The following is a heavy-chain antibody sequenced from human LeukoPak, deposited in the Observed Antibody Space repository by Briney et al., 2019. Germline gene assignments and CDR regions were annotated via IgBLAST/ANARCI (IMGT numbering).Heavy chain of an antibody. V-gene: IGHV3-33*01. J-gene: IGHJ4*02. CDR1: GFTFGGYG. CDR2: IWYDRSSK. D-gene: IGHD3-10*01. Sequence: GGSLRLSCAASGFTFGGYGMHWVRQAPGKGLEWVALIWYDRSSKYYANSVKGRFTISRDNAKKTLYLQMDSLRDEDTAVYYCARSDYGTGRYAFYFDYWGQGTQVTVSS. CDR3: ARSDYGTGRYAFYFDY.